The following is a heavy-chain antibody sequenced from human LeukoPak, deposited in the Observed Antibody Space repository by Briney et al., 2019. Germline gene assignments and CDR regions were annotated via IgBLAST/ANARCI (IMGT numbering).Heavy chain of an antibody. V-gene: IGHV1-2*02. Sequence: ASVKVSCKASGYIFTNYHIHWVRQAPGQGLQWMGWINPNNGDTKYAQKFQDRVTMTSDRSITTVYMELTRLRSDDTAVFYCARGHRGHDFGNRFRGPGPWGQGTLVTVSS. CDR2: INPNNGDT. D-gene: IGHD3-3*01. CDR1: GYIFTNYH. CDR3: ARGHRGHDFGNRFRGPGP. J-gene: IGHJ5*02.